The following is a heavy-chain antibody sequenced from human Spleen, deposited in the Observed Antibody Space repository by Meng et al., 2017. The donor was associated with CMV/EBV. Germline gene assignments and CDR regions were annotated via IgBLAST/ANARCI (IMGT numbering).Heavy chain of an antibody. J-gene: IGHJ4*02. Sequence: GGSLRLSCAASGFTFSSYGMHWVRQGPGKGLEWVSSVSSDSDFRTYAESVKGRFTVSRDDAMNSLILQMDSLRVDDTAVYYCARDKLTFGYEAMSASYFDLWGQGTLVTVSS. D-gene: IGHD5-12*01. CDR1: GFTFSSYG. CDR2: VSSDSDFR. V-gene: IGHV3-21*06. CDR3: ARDKLTFGYEAMSASYFDL.